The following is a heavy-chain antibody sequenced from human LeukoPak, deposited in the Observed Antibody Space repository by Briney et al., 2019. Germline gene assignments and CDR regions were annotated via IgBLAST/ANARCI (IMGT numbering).Heavy chain of an antibody. Sequence: PGGPLRLSCVASGFTFSSYWMHWVRQDPRKGLVWVSRINGDGRNINYADSVRGRFTISGDNAKNTLYLQMNTLRVEDTAVYYCTRDLMDYDVSTGLHHYYMDVWGQGTTVTVSS. V-gene: IGHV3-74*01. D-gene: IGHD3-9*01. CDR2: INGDGRNI. J-gene: IGHJ6*02. CDR1: GFTFSSYW. CDR3: TRDLMDYDVSTGLHHYYMDV.